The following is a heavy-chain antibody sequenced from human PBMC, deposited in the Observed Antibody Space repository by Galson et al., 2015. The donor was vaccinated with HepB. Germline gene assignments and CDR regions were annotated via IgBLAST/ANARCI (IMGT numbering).Heavy chain of an antibody. V-gene: IGHV3-23*01. D-gene: IGHD3-22*01. CDR1: GFTFSSYA. J-gene: IGHJ1*01. CDR3: AKEEEVVLVITSIH. CDR2: ISASGGST. Sequence: SLRLSCAASGFTFSSYAMSWVRQAPGKGLEWVSVISASGGSTYYADSVKGRFTISRDNSKNTLYLQMNSLRAEDTAVYYCAKEEEVVLVITSIHWGQGTLVTVSS.